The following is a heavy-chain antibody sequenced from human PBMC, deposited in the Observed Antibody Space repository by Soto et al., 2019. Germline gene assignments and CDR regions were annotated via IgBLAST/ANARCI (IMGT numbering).Heavy chain of an antibody. CDR1: GFTFSSYA. Sequence: QVQLVESGGGVVQPGRSLRLSCAASGFTFSSYAMHWVRQAPGKGLEWVAVISYDGSNKYYADSVKGRFTISRDNSKNTLYLQMNSLRAEDTAVYYCAREVGATDYWYFDLWGRGTLGTVSS. CDR2: ISYDGSNK. D-gene: IGHD1-26*01. V-gene: IGHV3-30-3*01. J-gene: IGHJ2*01. CDR3: AREVGATDYWYFDL.